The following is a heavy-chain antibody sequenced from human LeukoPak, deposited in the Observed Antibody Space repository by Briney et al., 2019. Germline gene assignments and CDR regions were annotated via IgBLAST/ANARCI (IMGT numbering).Heavy chain of an antibody. CDR3: AGRRDQRGWFDF. CDR2: IYHSGST. CDR1: GGSIRSSSHY. J-gene: IGHJ5*01. D-gene: IGHD6-25*01. V-gene: IGHV4-39*01. Sequence: SYTLSLTYTVSGGSIRSSSHYWRGIRQPPAKGREGIGSIYHSGSTYFNPSLKSPANMSVDPSQNQLSVMLSSVTAAETGVYYCAGRRDQRGWFDFWGQGTLVTVSS.